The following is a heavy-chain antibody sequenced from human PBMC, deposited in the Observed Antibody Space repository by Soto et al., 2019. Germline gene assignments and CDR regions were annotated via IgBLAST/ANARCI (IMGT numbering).Heavy chain of an antibody. CDR2: ISGSGGST. J-gene: IGHJ3*02. V-gene: IGHV3-23*01. D-gene: IGHD2-2*01. CDR3: AKSSQDIVVVPAAMGAFDI. Sequence: GSLRLSCAASGFTFSGYAMSWVRQAPGRGLEWVSAISGSGGSTYYADSAKGRFTVSRDNSKNTLYLQMNSLRAEDTAVYYCAKSSQDIVVVPAAMGAFDIWGQGTMVTVSS. CDR1: GFTFSGYA.